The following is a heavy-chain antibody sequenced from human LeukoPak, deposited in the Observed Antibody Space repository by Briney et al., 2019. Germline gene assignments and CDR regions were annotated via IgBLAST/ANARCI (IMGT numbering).Heavy chain of an antibody. CDR3: ATSTYYYDSSGCPFDY. D-gene: IGHD3-22*01. V-gene: IGHV3-11*01. J-gene: IGHJ4*02. CDR1: GFTFSDYY. CDR2: ISSSGSTI. Sequence: PGGSLRLSCAASGFTFSDYYMSWIRQAPGKGLEWVSYISSSGSTIYYADSVKGRFTISRDNAKNSLYLQMNSLRAEDTAVYYCATSTYYYDSSGCPFDYWGQGTLVTVSS.